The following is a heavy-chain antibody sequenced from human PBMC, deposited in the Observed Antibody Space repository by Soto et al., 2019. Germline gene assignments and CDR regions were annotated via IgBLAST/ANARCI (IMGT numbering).Heavy chain of an antibody. CDR1: GVTFSSVY. Sequence: EVQLVESGGALVQPGGSLRLSCVASGVTFSSVYMHWVRQVPGKGLVWVSRINIEGTDTNYADSVKGRFTISRDNAKNTLFLQMNSLSAEDTGLYYCATDPATIGRSDLDNWGLGTLVTVSP. D-gene: IGHD5-12*01. J-gene: IGHJ4*02. V-gene: IGHV3-74*01. CDR3: ATDPATIGRSDLDN. CDR2: INIEGTDT.